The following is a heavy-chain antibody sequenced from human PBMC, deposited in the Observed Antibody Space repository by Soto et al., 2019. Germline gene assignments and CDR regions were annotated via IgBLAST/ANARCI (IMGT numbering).Heavy chain of an antibody. V-gene: IGHV3-23*01. CDR1: GFTFSIYA. J-gene: IGHJ4*02. CDR3: AKVGEITMIVVVSFDY. Sequence: GSLRLSCAASGFTFSIYAMSWVRQAPGKGLEWVSAISGSGGSTYYADSVKGRFTISRDNSKNTLYLQMNSLRAEDTAVYYCAKVGEITMIVVVSFDYWGQGTLVTVSS. CDR2: ISGSGGST. D-gene: IGHD3-22*01.